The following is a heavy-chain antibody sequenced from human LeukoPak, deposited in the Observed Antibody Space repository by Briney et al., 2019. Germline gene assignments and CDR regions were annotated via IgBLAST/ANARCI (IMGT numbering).Heavy chain of an antibody. V-gene: IGHV4-39*01. J-gene: IGHJ4*02. CDR3: ARQGADYGSGSPFYFDY. Sequence: SETLSLTCTVSGGSISSSSYYWGWIRQPPGKGLEWIGSIYYSGSTYYNPSLKSRLTISVDTSKNQFSLKLSSVTAADTAVYYCARQGADYGSGSPFYFDYWGQGTLVTVSS. D-gene: IGHD3-10*01. CDR2: IYYSGST. CDR1: GGSISSSSYY.